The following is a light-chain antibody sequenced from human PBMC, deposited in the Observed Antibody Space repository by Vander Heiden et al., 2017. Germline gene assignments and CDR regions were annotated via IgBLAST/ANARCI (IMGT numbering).Light chain of an antibody. V-gene: IGLV2-11*01. CDR3: CPYAGSDTWV. CDR2: DVN. Sequence: QSVLAQPRSVSGSPGPPVTIPCTGTTPAVGAYTPLSWYQLHPGKAPKFMIYDVNNLPSGVPDRFAGSKSGNTASLTISGRQAEDEADYYCCPYAGSDTWVFGGGTKLAVL. CDR1: TPAVGAYTP. J-gene: IGLJ3*02.